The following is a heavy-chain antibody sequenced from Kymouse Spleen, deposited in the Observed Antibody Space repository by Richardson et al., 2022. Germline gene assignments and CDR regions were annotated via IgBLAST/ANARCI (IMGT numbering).Heavy chain of an antibody. J-gene: IGHJ6*02. CDR3: AREKVRGVPYYYYYGMDV. Sequence: QVQLVQSGAEVKKPGSSVKVSCKASGGTFSSYAISWVRQAPGQGLEWMGGIIPIFGTANYAQKFQGRVTITTDESTSTAYMELSSLRSEDTAVYYCAREKVRGVPYYYYYGMDVWGQGTTVTVSS. D-gene: IGHD3-10*01. CDR1: GGTFSSYA. CDR2: IIPIFGTA. V-gene: IGHV1-69*05.